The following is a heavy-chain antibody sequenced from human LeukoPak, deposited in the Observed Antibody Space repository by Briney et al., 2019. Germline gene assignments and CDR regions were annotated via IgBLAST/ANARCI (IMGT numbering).Heavy chain of an antibody. D-gene: IGHD4-23*01. Sequence: SETLSLTCTVSGGSISSGGYYWTWIRQHPGKGLEWIGYVYHSGAAYYNPSLKSRLTISVDTSRNKFSLMLSSVTAADTAVYYCARDGGNFDYYFDYWGQGTLVTVSS. CDR3: ARDGGNFDYYFDY. CDR2: VYHSGAA. J-gene: IGHJ4*02. CDR1: GGSISSGGYY. V-gene: IGHV4-31*03.